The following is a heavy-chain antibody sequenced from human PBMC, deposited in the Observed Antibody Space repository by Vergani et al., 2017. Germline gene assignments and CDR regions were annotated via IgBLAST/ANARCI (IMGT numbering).Heavy chain of an antibody. J-gene: IGHJ6*03. CDR1: GGSISSYY. V-gene: IGHV4-59*01. CDR3: ATAMANFSYYYYMDV. Sequence: QVQLQESGPGLVKPSETLSLTCTVPGGSISSYYWSWIRQPPGKGLEWIGYIYYSGSTNYNPSLKSRVTISVDTSKNQFSLKLSSVTAADTAVYYCATAMANFSYYYYMDVWGKGTTVTVSS. D-gene: IGHD3-10*01. CDR2: IYYSGST.